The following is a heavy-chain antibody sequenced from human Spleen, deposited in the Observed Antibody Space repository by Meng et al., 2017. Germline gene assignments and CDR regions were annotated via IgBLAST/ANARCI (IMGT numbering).Heavy chain of an antibody. V-gene: IGHV3-15*01. Sequence: GESLTISCAASGFTFSNAWMSWVRQAPGKGLEWVGRIKSKTDGGTTDYAAPVKGRFTISRDDSKNTLYLQMNSLKTEDTAVYYCTTGLVAVAEHWGQGTLVTVSS. D-gene: IGHD6-19*01. J-gene: IGHJ4*02. CDR2: IKSKTDGGTT. CDR1: GFTFSNAW. CDR3: TTGLVAVAEH.